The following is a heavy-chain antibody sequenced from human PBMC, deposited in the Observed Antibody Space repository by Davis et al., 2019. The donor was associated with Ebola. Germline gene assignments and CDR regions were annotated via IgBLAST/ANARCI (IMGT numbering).Heavy chain of an antibody. J-gene: IGHJ4*02. D-gene: IGHD4-17*01. Sequence: GESLKISCKGSGYSFTSYWIGWVRQMPGKGLEWKGFISPGDSDTRYSPSFQGQVTISADKSVTTAYLQWSSLKASDTAMYYCARYLGGEQPIWGQGTLVTVSS. CDR2: ISPGDSDT. V-gene: IGHV5-51*01. CDR1: GYSFTSYW. CDR3: ARYLGGEQPI.